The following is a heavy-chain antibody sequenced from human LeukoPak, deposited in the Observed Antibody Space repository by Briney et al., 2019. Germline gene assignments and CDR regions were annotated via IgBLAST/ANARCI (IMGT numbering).Heavy chain of an antibody. D-gene: IGHD5-18*01. J-gene: IGHJ4*02. V-gene: IGHV1-69*04. CDR3: ARDGSFGDTAMVTTPGY. CDR2: IIPILGIA. Sequence: SVKVSCKASGGTFCSYAISWVRQAPGQGLEWMGRIIPILGIANYAQKFQGRVTITADKSTSTAYMELSSLRSEDTAVYYCARDGSFGDTAMVTTPGYWGQGTLVTVSS. CDR1: GGTFCSYA.